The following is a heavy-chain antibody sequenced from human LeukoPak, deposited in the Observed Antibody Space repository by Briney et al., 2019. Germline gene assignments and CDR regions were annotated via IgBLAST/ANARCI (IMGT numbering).Heavy chain of an antibody. Sequence: ASVKVSCKASGYTFTSYDINWVRQAPGQGLEWMGWISAHNGNTNYAQKLQGRVTMTTDTSTSTAYMELRSLRSDDTAVYYCARGADSSSYFPSHYWGQGTLVTVSS. CDR2: ISAHNGNT. J-gene: IGHJ4*02. V-gene: IGHV1-18*01. CDR1: GYTFTSYD. D-gene: IGHD3-22*01. CDR3: ARGADSSSYFPSHY.